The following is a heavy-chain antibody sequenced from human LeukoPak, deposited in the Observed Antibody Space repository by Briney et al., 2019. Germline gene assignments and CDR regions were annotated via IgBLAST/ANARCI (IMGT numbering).Heavy chain of an antibody. D-gene: IGHD4-17*01. Sequence: ASVKVSCKASGYTFTSYGISWVRQAPGQGLEWMGWISAYNGNTNYAQKLQGRVTMTTDTSTSTAYMELRSLRSDDTAVYYCVSTVTPYYFDYWGQGTLVTVPS. CDR3: VSTVTPYYFDY. J-gene: IGHJ4*02. CDR2: ISAYNGNT. CDR1: GYTFTSYG. V-gene: IGHV1-18*01.